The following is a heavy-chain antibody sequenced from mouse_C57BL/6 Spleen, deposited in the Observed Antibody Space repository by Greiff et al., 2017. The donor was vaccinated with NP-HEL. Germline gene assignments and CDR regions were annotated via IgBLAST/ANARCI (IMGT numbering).Heavy chain of an antibody. Sequence: VQLVESGAELAKPGASVKLSCKASGYTFTSYWMHWVKQRPGQGLEWIGYINPSSGYTNYNQKFKGKATLTVDTSSSTAYMQLSSLTSEDSAVYYCARIGTYYYGSSTWFAYWGQGTLVTVSA. CDR3: ARIGTYYYGSSTWFAY. CDR1: GYTFTSYW. J-gene: IGHJ3*01. CDR2: INPSSGYT. V-gene: IGHV1-7*01. D-gene: IGHD1-1*01.